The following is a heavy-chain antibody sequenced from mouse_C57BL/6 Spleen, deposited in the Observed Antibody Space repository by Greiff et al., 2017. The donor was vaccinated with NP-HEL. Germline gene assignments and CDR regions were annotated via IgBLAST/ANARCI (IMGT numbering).Heavy chain of an antibody. J-gene: IGHJ1*03. D-gene: IGHD2-4*01. CDR2: IDPEDGDT. Sequence: EVQLQQSGAELVRPGASVKLSCTASGFNIKDYYMHWVKQRPEQGLEWIGRIDPEDGDTESAPKFQGKATMTADTSSNTAYLQLSSLTSEDTAFYYCTTSDYDVNWYFDVWGTGTTVTVSS. CDR3: TTSDYDVNWYFDV. CDR1: GFNIKDYY. V-gene: IGHV14-1*01.